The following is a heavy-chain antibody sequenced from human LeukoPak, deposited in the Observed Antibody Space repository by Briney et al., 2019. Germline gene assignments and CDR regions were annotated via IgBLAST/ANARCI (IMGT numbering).Heavy chain of an antibody. V-gene: IGHV1-8*03. J-gene: IGHJ4*02. CDR3: ARGGVVDIVAFDY. CDR2: MNPNSGNT. Sequence: GASVKISCKASGYTFTSYDINWVRQATGQGLEWMGWMNPNSGNTGYAQKFQGRVTITRNTSISTAYMELSSLRSEDTAVYYCARGGVVDIVAFDYWGQGTLVTVSS. D-gene: IGHD5-12*01. CDR1: GYTFTSYD.